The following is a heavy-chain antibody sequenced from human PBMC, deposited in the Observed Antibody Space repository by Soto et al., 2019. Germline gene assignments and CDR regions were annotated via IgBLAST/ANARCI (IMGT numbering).Heavy chain of an antibody. V-gene: IGHV4-59*08. CDR3: ARSTRSWFDP. Sequence: SETLSLTCTVSGGSIXSXXWSWIRQPPGKGLEWIGYIYYSGSTNFNPSLKSRVSMSVDTSKDQLSLKLSSVTAADTAVYYCARSTRSWFDPWGQGSLVTVSS. J-gene: IGHJ5*02. CDR1: GGSIXSXX. CDR2: IYYSGST.